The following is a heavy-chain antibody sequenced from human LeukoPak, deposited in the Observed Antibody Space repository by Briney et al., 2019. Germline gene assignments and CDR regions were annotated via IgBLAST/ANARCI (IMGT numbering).Heavy chain of an antibody. Sequence: GGSLRLSCAASGFTFSSFEMNWVRQAPGKGLEWISYISSRGTIIYYADSLKGRFTITRDNAKNSLYLQMSSLRVEDTAVYYCVRDLGSYWPLDLWGRGTLVTVSS. CDR1: GFTFSSFE. CDR2: ISSRGTII. D-gene: IGHD3-10*01. J-gene: IGHJ5*02. CDR3: VRDLGSYWPLDL. V-gene: IGHV3-48*03.